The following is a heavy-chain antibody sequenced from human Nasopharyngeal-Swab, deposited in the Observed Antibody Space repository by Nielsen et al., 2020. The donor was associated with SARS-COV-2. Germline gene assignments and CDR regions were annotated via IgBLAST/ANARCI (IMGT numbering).Heavy chain of an antibody. CDR3: ARDFERLAPLDYSYYYMDV. J-gene: IGHJ6*03. V-gene: IGHV7-4-1*02. Sequence: ASVKVSCKASGYTFTSYAMNWVRQAPGQGLEWMGWINTNTGNPTYAQGFTGRFVFSLDTSVSTAYLLISSLKAEDTAVYYCARDFERLAPLDYSYYYMDVWGTGTTVTVSS. CDR2: INTNTGNP. CDR1: GYTFTSYA. D-gene: IGHD6-25*01.